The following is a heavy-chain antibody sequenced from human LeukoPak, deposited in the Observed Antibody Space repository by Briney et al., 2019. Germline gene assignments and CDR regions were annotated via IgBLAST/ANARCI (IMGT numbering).Heavy chain of an antibody. V-gene: IGHV1-2*06. D-gene: IGHD2-21*01. J-gene: IGHJ4*02. Sequence: ASVKVSCKASGYTFTGYYMYWVRQAPGQGLEWMGRINPNSGGTNYAQKFQGRVTMTRDTSISTAYMELSRLRSDDTAVYYCARYCGGDCYFDYWGQGTLVTVSS. CDR2: INPNSGGT. CDR1: GYTFTGYY. CDR3: ARYCGGDCYFDY.